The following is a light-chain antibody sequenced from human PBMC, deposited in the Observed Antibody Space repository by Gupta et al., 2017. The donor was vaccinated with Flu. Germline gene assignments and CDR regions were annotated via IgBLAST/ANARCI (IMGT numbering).Light chain of an antibody. CDR1: QSIRSY. CDR2: AAS. Sequence: DIHVTQAASSLSASVGDRVTITCLASQSIRSYIDWYKQKPGKAPKLLIYAASSWQRGVTSRFSGSGIGSDVTLTISRRQLEDFASSLCHQNYSIAPLNFGQGTKLEIK. V-gene: IGKV1-39*01. CDR3: HQNYSIAPLN. J-gene: IGKJ2*01.